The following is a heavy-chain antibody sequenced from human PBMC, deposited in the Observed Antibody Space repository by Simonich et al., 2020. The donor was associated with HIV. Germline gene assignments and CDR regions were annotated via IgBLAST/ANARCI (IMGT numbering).Heavy chain of an antibody. CDR2: INHSGST. J-gene: IGHJ1*01. D-gene: IGHD6-13*01. CDR1: GGSFSGYY. CDR3: AGLTAGGLGEYFQH. Sequence: QVQLQQWGAGLLKPSETLSLTCAVYGGSFSGYYWSWIRQPPGKGLEWIGEINHSGSTNYNPSLKSRVTISVDTSKNQFSLKLSSVTAADTAVYYCAGLTAGGLGEYFQHWGQGTLVTVSS. V-gene: IGHV4-34*01.